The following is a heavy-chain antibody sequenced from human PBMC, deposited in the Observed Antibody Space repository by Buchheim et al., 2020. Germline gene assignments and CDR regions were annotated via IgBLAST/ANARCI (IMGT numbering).Heavy chain of an antibody. D-gene: IGHD2-15*01. J-gene: IGHJ4*02. V-gene: IGHV3-21*01. Sequence: EVQLVESGGGLVKPGGSLRRSCAASGFTFSSYSMNWVRQAPGKGLEWVSSITSSSSYIYYADSVKGRFTISRDNAKNSLYLQMNSLRAEDTAVYFCAPYCSGGSCYSLDYWGQGTL. CDR1: GFTFSSYS. CDR3: APYCSGGSCYSLDY. CDR2: ITSSSSYI.